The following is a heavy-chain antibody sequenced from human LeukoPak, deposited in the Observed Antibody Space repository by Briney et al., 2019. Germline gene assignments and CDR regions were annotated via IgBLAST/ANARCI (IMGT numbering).Heavy chain of an antibody. CDR3: AKDRGYIDY. V-gene: IGHV3-7*03. J-gene: IGHJ4*02. CDR1: GFTFSSHW. CDR2: IKEDGSEK. Sequence: PGGSLRLSCAASGFTFSSHWMSWVRQAPGKGLEWVANIKEDGSEKYYVDSVKGRFTISRDNAKNSLYLQMNSLRAEDTAVYYRAKDRGYIDYWGQGTLVTVSS. D-gene: IGHD3-10*01.